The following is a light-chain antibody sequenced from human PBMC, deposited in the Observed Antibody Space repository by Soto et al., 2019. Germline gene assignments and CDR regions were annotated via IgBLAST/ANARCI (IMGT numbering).Light chain of an antibody. CDR2: AAS. CDR3: QHYGNSPRT. CDR1: QRLSISY. V-gene: IGKV3-20*01. Sequence: LVVTQAPGTLALSPGEEATLSWRASQRLSISYLAWYQQKPGQAPRLLIYAASSRAAGIPDRFSGSGSGTDFTLTISRLEPEDFAVYYCQHYGNSPRTFGQGTKVDIK. J-gene: IGKJ1*01.